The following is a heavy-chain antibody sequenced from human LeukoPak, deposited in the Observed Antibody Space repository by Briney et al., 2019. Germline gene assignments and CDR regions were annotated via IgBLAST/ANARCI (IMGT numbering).Heavy chain of an antibody. CDR2: FYAGDT. D-gene: IGHD2-21*01. V-gene: IGHV4-61*02. CDR3: ARGVFMTSGRYFYYMDL. Sequence: SQSLSLTCTVSAASISSDNYYWNWIRQPAGRGLEWIGRFYAGDTKYNPSLNNRATVSVDTSKDQFSLTLSSVTAADTATYYCARGVFMTSGRYFYYMDLWGTGTTVTVSS. J-gene: IGHJ6*03. CDR1: AASISSDNYY.